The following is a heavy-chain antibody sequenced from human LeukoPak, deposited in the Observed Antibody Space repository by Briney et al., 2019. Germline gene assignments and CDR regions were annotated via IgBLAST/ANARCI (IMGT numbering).Heavy chain of an antibody. D-gene: IGHD3-10*01. V-gene: IGHV1-2*02. CDR1: GYTFTGYY. Sequence: ASVKVSCKASGYTFTGYYMHWVRQAPGHGLEWMGWINPDSGGTNYAQKFQGRVTMTRNTSISTAYMELSSLRSEDTAVYYCARGRGSGKVAFDPWGQGTLVTVSS. CDR3: ARGRGSGKVAFDP. CDR2: INPDSGGT. J-gene: IGHJ5*02.